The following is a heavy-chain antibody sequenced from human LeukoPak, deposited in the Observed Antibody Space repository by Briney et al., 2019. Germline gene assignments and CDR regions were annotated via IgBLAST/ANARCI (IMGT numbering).Heavy chain of an antibody. D-gene: IGHD3-16*01. CDR1: GFTFRNYW. CDR2: INQDGSEK. CDR3: AREGGPYRPLDY. J-gene: IGHJ4*02. Sequence: GGSLRLTCAASGFTFRNYWMSWVRQAPGKGLEWVANINQDGSEKNYVASVKGRFTISRDNAKNTLYLQMNSLRAEDTAVYYCAREGGPYRPLDYSGQGTLVTVS. V-gene: IGHV3-7*05.